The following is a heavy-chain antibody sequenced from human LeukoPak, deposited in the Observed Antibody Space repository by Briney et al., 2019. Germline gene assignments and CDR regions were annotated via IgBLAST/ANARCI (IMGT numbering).Heavy chain of an antibody. D-gene: IGHD3-9*01. V-gene: IGHV4-59*08. CDR1: GGSISSYY. CDR2: IYHSGST. CDR3: ASSLDLYYDILTGYYD. J-gene: IGHJ4*02. Sequence: SETLSLTCTVSGGSISSYYWSWIRQPPGKGLEWIGSIYHSGSTYYNPSLKSRVTISVDTSKNQFSLKLSSVTAADTAVYYCASSLDLYYDILTGYYDWGQGTLVTVSS.